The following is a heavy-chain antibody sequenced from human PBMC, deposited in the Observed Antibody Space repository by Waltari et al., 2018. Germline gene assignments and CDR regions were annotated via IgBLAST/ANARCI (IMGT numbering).Heavy chain of an antibody. CDR3: ARAGGSVWGVAE. CDR1: GFTFTAFN. J-gene: IGHJ4*02. V-gene: IGHV1-46*04. D-gene: IGHD3-10*02. Sequence: QVQLVQSGAEVKKPGASVKVSCKASGFTFTAFNIHWVRQAPGQGLGWMGTVNLKGGRATYAQKLQDRVTMTWDTSTSTVYMELSRLRSDDTAVYYCARAGGSVWGVAEWGQVTLVTVSS. CDR2: VNLKGGRA.